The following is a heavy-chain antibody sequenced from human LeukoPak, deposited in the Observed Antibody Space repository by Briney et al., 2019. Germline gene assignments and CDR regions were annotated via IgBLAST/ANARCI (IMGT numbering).Heavy chain of an antibody. Sequence: ASVKVSCKASGYTFTGYYMHWVRQAPEKGLEWLGWINPNSGGTNYAQKFQGRVTTTRDTSISTAYMELSRLRSDDTAVYYCARALRSGSYYEVDSWGQGTLVTVSS. CDR2: INPNSGGT. CDR3: ARALRSGSYYEVDS. CDR1: GYTFTGYY. V-gene: IGHV1-2*02. J-gene: IGHJ4*02. D-gene: IGHD1-26*01.